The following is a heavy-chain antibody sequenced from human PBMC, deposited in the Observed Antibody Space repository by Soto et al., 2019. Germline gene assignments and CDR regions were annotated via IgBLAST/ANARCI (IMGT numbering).Heavy chain of an antibody. V-gene: IGHV1-2*06. J-gene: IGHJ6*02. CDR3: AKEAENYFYYGMDV. CDR1: GYTFTGHY. CDR2: INPNSGDT. Sequence: ASVKVSCKASGYTFTGHYMHWVRQAPGQGLEWMGRINPNSGDTNYAQNFQGRVTVTRDTSISTAYIELTRLRSDDTAVYYCAKEAENYFYYGMDVWGQGTAVTVSS.